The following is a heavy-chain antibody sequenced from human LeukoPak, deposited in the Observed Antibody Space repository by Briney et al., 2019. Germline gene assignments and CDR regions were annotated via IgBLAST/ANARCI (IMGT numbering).Heavy chain of an antibody. CDR1: GFTFSSYA. CDR2: ISGSGGST. D-gene: IGHD3-10*01. V-gene: IGHV3-23*01. CDR3: AKSWAGPHYGMDV. Sequence: PGGSLRLSCAASGFTFSSYAMSWVRQAPGKGLEWVSAISGSGGSTYYADSVKGRFTISRDNTKNTLYLQMNSLRAEDTAVYYCAKSWAGPHYGMDVWGKGTTVAVSS. J-gene: IGHJ6*04.